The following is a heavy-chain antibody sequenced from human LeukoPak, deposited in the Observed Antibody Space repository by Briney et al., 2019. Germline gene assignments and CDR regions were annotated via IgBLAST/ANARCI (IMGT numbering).Heavy chain of an antibody. V-gene: IGHV1-18*01. CDR3: ARDRESGSYYPKPCDY. CDR2: ISAYNGNT. D-gene: IGHD1-26*01. J-gene: IGHJ4*02. CDR1: GYTFTSYG. Sequence: ASVKVSCKASGYTFTSYGISWVRQAPGQGLEWMGWISAYNGNTNYAQKLQGRVTMTKDTSTSTAYMELRSLRSDDTAVYYCARDRESGSYYPKPCDYWGQGTLVTVSS.